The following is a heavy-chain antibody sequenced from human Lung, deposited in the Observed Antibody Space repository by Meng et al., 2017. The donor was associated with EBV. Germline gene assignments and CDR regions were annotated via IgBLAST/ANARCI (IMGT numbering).Heavy chain of an antibody. J-gene: IGHJ4*02. CDR1: GDSFSTQT. V-gene: IGHV1-69*13. CDR3: ARGRRNEPLFDY. Sequence: VQLVQWGAEVKKPGSSVKVACKTSGDSFSTQTFSWVRQAPGQGPEWMGGLIAVFDKTKAAPRFQDRVTFTADESTSTAYMELSSLTFDDTAVYFCARGRRNEPLFDYWGQGTLVTVSS. D-gene: IGHD1-14*01. CDR2: LIAVFDKT.